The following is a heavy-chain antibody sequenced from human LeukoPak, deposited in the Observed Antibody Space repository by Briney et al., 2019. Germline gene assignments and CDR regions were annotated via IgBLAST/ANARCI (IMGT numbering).Heavy chain of an antibody. D-gene: IGHD3-10*01. CDR1: GFTFSSYG. CDR3: AKDPAYYGSGSHLDY. CDR2: ISYDGSNK. J-gene: IGHJ4*02. Sequence: GGSLRLSCAASGFTFSSYGMHWVRQAPGKGLEWVAVISYDGSNKYYADSVKGRFTISRDNSKNTLYLQMNSLRAEDTAVYYCAKDPAYYGSGSHLDYWGQGTLVTVSS. V-gene: IGHV3-30*18.